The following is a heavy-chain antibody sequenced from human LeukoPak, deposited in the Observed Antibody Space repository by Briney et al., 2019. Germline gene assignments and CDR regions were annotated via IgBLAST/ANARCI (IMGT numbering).Heavy chain of an antibody. V-gene: IGHV3-74*01. J-gene: IGHJ3*02. D-gene: IGHD6-13*01. CDR3: AKGQYSSSWSITGAFDI. CDR2: INSDGNTT. CDR1: GFTFSSYW. Sequence: SGGSLRLSCAASGFTFSSYWMHWVRQAPGTGLVWVSRINSDGNTTTYADSVKGRFTISRDNSKNTLYLQMNSLRAEDTAVYYCAKGQYSSSWSITGAFDIWGQGTMVTVSS.